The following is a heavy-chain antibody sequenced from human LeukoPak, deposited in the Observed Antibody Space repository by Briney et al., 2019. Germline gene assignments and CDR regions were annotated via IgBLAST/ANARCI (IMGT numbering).Heavy chain of an antibody. J-gene: IGHJ4*02. CDR3: ARAIKSITMIVVVTSLDY. D-gene: IGHD3-22*01. Sequence: ASVKVSCKASGYTFTSYGISWVRQAPGQGLEWMGWISAYNGNTNYAQKLQGRVTMTTDTSTSTAYMELRSLRSDDTAVYYCARAIKSITMIVVVTSLDYWGQGTLVAVSS. CDR2: ISAYNGNT. CDR1: GYTFTSYG. V-gene: IGHV1-18*01.